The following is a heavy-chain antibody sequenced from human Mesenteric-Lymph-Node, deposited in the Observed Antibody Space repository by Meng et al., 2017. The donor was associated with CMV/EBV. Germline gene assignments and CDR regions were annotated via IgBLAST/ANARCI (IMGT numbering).Heavy chain of an antibody. Sequence: GESLKISCAASGFTFSNAWMSWVRQAPGKGLEWVGRIKSKTDGGTTDYAAPVKGRFTISRDDSKNTLYLQMNSLKTEDTAVYYCTTEDRGIGAFDIWGQGTMVTVSS. CDR1: GFTFSNAW. CDR2: IKSKTDGGTT. V-gene: IGHV3-15*01. J-gene: IGHJ3*02. D-gene: IGHD2-15*01. CDR3: TTEDRGIGAFDI.